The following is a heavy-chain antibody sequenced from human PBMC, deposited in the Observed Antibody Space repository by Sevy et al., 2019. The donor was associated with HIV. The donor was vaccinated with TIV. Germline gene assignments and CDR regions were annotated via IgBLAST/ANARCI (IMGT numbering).Heavy chain of an antibody. CDR2: IYYSGTT. CDR1: GGSINSDSYY. Sequence: SETLSLTCTVSGGSINSDSYYWGWIRQPPGKGLEWIGNIYYSGTTYYNPSVKSRVTISVDTSKNQFSLKLSSVTAADTAVYYCARFEYGDYVSHFEYWGQGTLVTVSS. V-gene: IGHV4-39*01. CDR3: ARFEYGDYVSHFEY. D-gene: IGHD2-21*02. J-gene: IGHJ4*02.